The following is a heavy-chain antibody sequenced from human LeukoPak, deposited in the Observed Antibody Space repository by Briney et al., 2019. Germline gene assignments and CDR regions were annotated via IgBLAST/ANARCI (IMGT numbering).Heavy chain of an antibody. V-gene: IGHV3-33*08. CDR3: TIIEYSSSPPPG. CDR2: ISYDGKNI. D-gene: IGHD6-6*01. J-gene: IGHJ4*02. CDR1: GFSFSDYS. Sequence: GGSLRLSCAASGFSFSDYSINWVRQAPGKGLDWVSAISYDGKNIHYADSVKGRFTISRDNSRNTLYLQMNSLKTEDTAVYYCTIIEYSSSPPPGWGQGALVTVSS.